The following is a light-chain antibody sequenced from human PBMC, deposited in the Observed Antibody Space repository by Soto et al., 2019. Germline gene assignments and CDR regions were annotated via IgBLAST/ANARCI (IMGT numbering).Light chain of an antibody. Sequence: EIVLTQSPATLSLSPGERATLSCRASQSVSSYLAWYQQKPGQAPRLLIYDASNRATGIPARFSGSGSGTDFTLTISSLEPEDFATYYCQQTYSTPPETFGQGTKVETK. CDR1: QSVSSY. CDR2: DAS. CDR3: QQTYSTPPET. V-gene: IGKV3-11*01. J-gene: IGKJ1*01.